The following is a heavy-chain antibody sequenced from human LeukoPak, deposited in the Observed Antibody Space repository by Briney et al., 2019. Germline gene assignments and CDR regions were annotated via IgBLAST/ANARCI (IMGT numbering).Heavy chain of an antibody. Sequence: SETLSLTCAVSGGSISSSNWWSWVRQPPGKGLEWIGEIYHSGSTNYNPSLKSRVTISVDTSKNQFSLKLSSVTAADTAVYYCARDRKGIVVVPAAIGVGYYYYGMDVWGQGTTVTVSS. CDR1: GGSISSSNW. D-gene: IGHD2-2*01. V-gene: IGHV4-4*02. CDR3: ARDRKGIVVVPAAIGVGYYYYGMDV. J-gene: IGHJ6*02. CDR2: IYHSGST.